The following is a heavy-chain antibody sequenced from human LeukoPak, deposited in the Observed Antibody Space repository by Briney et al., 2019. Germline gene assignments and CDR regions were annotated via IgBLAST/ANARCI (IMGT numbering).Heavy chain of an antibody. D-gene: IGHD2-15*01. CDR1: RGTFSSYA. CDR3: ARDGSAPTPDAFDI. V-gene: IGHV1-69*05. CDR2: IIPIFGTA. Sequence: SVKVSCKASRGTFSSYAISWVRQAPGQGLEWMGGIIPIFGTANYAQKFQGRVTITTDESTSTAYMELSSLRSEDTAVYYCARDGSAPTPDAFDIWGQGTMVTVSS. J-gene: IGHJ3*02.